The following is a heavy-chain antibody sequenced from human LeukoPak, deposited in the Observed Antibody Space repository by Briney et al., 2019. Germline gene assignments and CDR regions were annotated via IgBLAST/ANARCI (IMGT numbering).Heavy chain of an antibody. CDR1: VYTFTTYS. D-gene: IGHD1-26*01. CDR2: ISAYNGNT. Sequence: APVRVSCTPSVYTFTTYSISWVRQAPGQGREGMGWISAYNGNTNYAQKLQGRVTMTTDTSTSTAYMELRSLRSDDTAVYYCARDGGSYRFDYWGQGTLVTVSS. V-gene: IGHV1-18*01. J-gene: IGHJ4*02. CDR3: ARDGGSYRFDY.